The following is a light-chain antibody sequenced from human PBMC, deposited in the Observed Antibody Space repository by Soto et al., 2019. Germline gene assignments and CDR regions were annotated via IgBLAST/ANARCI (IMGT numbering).Light chain of an antibody. CDR1: QSVSNN. CDR2: GAS. CDR3: QQYNNWPPVT. J-gene: IGKJ5*01. V-gene: IGKV3-15*01. Sequence: DIVMTQSPATLSVSPGERATLPCRASQSVSNNLAWFQQKPGQAPRLLIYGASTRATGIPARFSGSGSGTEFTLTISSLQSEDFAVYYCQQYNNWPPVTFGQGTRLDIK.